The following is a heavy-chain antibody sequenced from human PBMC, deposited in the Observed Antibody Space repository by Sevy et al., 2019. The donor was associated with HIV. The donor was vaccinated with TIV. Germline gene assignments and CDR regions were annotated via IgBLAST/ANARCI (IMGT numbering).Heavy chain of an antibody. CDR1: GFSFSRSP. D-gene: IGHD3-16*02. CDR2: MSYNGNKK. V-gene: IGHV3-30*04. J-gene: IGHJ6*02. CDR3: ASEGVLIGGAIVSYGMDV. Sequence: GGSLRLSCAASGFSFSRSPMHWVRQAPGKGLEWVAVMSYNGNKKYNGDSVKGRFTISRDDAKNTLYLQMNSLRGEDTAVYYCASEGVLIGGAIVSYGMDVWGQGTTVTVSS.